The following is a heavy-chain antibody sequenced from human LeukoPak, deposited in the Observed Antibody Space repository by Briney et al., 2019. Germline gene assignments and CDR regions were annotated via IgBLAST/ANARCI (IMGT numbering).Heavy chain of an antibody. Sequence: PGGSLRLSCAASGFTFSSYSMNWVRQAPGKGLEWASSISSSSSYIYYADSVKGRFSISRDNAKNSLYLQMNSLRAEDTAVYHCARGRTYDYVWGSYRWYSFDYWGQGTLVTVSS. D-gene: IGHD3-16*02. CDR2: ISSSSSYI. CDR3: ARGRTYDYVWGSYRWYSFDY. CDR1: GFTFSSYS. V-gene: IGHV3-21*01. J-gene: IGHJ4*02.